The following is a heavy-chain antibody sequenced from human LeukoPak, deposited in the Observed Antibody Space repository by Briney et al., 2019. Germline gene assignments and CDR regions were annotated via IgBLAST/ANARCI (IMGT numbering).Heavy chain of an antibody. CDR2: ISYDGNNK. CDR3: AREDGNPAGYYYYGMGV. Sequence: GGSLRLSCTVSGFTFRGYGFHWVRQAPGKGLEWLSLISYDGNNKYYADSVQGRFTISRDNAKNSLYLKMDSLRAEDTAVYYCAREDGNPAGYYYYGMGVWGQGTTVTVSS. V-gene: IGHV3-30*04. D-gene: IGHD4-23*01. CDR1: GFTFRGYG. J-gene: IGHJ6*02.